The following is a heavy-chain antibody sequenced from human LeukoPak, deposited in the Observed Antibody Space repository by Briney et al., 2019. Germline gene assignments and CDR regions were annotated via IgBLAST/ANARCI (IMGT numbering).Heavy chain of an antibody. CDR3: ALNWCYVRFDY. Sequence: GGSLRLSCAASGFTFSSYAMHWVRQAPGKGLEWVAAISYDGSNKYYADSVKGRFTISRDNSRNTLYLQMNSLRAEDTAVYYCALNWCYVRFDYWRQETLVTVSS. CDR1: GFTFSSYA. V-gene: IGHV3-30-3*01. CDR2: ISYDGSNK. D-gene: IGHD4/OR15-4a*01. J-gene: IGHJ4*02.